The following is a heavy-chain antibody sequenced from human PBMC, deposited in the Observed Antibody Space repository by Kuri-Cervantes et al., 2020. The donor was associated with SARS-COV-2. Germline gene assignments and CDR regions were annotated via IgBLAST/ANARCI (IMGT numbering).Heavy chain of an antibody. D-gene: IGHD3-10*01. V-gene: IGHV4-34*01. CDR3: ARPRGRPGYYYYYGMDV. CDR1: GGSFSGYY. J-gene: IGHJ6*02. Sequence: SETLSLTCAVYGGSFSGYYWSWIRQPPGKGLEWIGEINHSGSTNYNPSLKSRVTISVDTSKNQFSLKLSSVTAADTAVYYCARPRGRPGYYYYYGMDVWGQGTTVTCSS. CDR2: INHSGST.